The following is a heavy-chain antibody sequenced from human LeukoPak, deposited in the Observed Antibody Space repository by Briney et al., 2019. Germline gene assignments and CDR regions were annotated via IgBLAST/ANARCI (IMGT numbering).Heavy chain of an antibody. CDR2: INPNSGDT. CDR1: GYTFTDYY. D-gene: IGHD3-10*01. J-gene: IGHJ4*02. Sequence: ASVKVSCKASGYTFTDYYMHWVRQAPGQGLEWLGWINPNSGDTYYAQKFQGRVTMTRDTSISTAYMELSRLRSDDTAIYYCARDSPDGSGTYYNDSPDYWGQGTLVTVSS. CDR3: ARDSPDGSGTYYNDSPDY. V-gene: IGHV1-2*02.